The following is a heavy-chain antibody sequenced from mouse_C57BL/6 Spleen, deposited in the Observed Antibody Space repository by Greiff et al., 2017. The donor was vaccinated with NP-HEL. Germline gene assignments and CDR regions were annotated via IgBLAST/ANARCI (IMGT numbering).Heavy chain of an antibody. J-gene: IGHJ4*01. CDR3: ARAYYYGSSFYYAMDY. V-gene: IGHV3-6*01. D-gene: IGHD1-1*01. CDR1: GYSITSGYY. CDR2: ISYDGSN. Sequence: EVQLQQSGPGLVKPSQSLSLTCSVTGYSITSGYYWNWIRQFPGNKLEWMGYISYDGSNNYNPSLKNRISITRDTSKNQFFLKLNSVTTEDTATYYCARAYYYGSSFYYAMDYWGQGTSVTVSS.